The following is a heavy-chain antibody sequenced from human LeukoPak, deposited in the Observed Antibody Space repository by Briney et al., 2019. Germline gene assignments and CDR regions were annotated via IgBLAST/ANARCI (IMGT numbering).Heavy chain of an antibody. V-gene: IGHV3-7*03. CDR1: GFTFSSYG. J-gene: IGHJ4*02. Sequence: GGSLRLSCAASGFTFSSYGMHWVRQAPGKGLEWVANIKQDGSEKYYVESVKGRFIISRDNVENSVYLQMNSLRVEDTAVYYCATANGDEDYWGQGTLVTVSS. CDR3: ATANGDEDY. D-gene: IGHD2-8*01. CDR2: IKQDGSEK.